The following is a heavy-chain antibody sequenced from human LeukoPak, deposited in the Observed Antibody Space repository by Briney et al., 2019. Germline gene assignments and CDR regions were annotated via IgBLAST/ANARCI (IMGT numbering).Heavy chain of an antibody. J-gene: IGHJ6*03. CDR1: GFTFSSYG. CDR2: ISYDGSNK. D-gene: IGHD5-12*01. CDR3: AKDPGYSGYDPTLLRYYYYYMDV. V-gene: IGHV3-30*18. Sequence: PGGSLRLSCAASGFTFSSYGMHWVRQAPGKGLEWVAVISYDGSNKYYADSVKGRFTISRDNSKNTLYLQMNSLRAEDTAVYYCAKDPGYSGYDPTLLRYYYYYMDVWGKGTTVTVSS.